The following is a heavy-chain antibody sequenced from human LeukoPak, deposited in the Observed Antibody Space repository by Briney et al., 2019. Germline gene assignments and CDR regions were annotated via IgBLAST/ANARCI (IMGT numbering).Heavy chain of an antibody. CDR2: IHSDGTNK. CDR1: GFTFSSYG. V-gene: IGHV3-30*02. CDR3: AKDITMMEYYFDY. J-gene: IGHJ4*02. Sequence: GGSLRLSCAASGFTFSSYGMHWVRQAPGKGLEWVAFIHSDGTNKYFADSVKGRFTISRDNSKNTLYLQMNSLRAEDTAVYYCAKDITMMEYYFDYWGQGTLVTVSS. D-gene: IGHD3-22*01.